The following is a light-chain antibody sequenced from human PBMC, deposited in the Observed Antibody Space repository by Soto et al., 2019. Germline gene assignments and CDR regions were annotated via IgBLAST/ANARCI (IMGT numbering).Light chain of an antibody. Sequence: EIVFTQSPGTLSLSPGERATLSCRASQSVGSNYLAWYQQRPGQPPNLLIFGASHRAPDIPDRFSGSGSGTDFTLTISRLQSEDFAVYYCQQYNNWPRTFGQGTKVDIK. CDR1: QSVGSNY. CDR2: GAS. J-gene: IGKJ1*01. CDR3: QQYNNWPRT. V-gene: IGKV3-20*01.